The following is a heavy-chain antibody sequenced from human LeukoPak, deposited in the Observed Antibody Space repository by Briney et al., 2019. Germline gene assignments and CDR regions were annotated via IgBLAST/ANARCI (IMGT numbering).Heavy chain of an antibody. CDR3: ARGSSSLRHYFDY. D-gene: IGHD6-13*01. J-gene: IGHJ4*02. Sequence: SETLSLTCAVYGGSFSGYYWSWIRQPPGKGLEWIGEINHSGSTSYNPSLKSRVTISVDTSKNQFSLKLSSVTAADTAVYYCARGSSSLRHYFDYWGQGTLVTVSS. CDR1: GGSFSGYY. V-gene: IGHV4-34*01. CDR2: INHSGST.